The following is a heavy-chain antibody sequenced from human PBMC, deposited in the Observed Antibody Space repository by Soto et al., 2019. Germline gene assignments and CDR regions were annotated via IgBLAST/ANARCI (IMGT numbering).Heavy chain of an antibody. J-gene: IGHJ4*02. V-gene: IGHV6-1*01. Sequence: GPGPGKSSETLSLTCAISGDSVSSNSAAWNWIRQSPSRGLEWLGRAYYRSKWYHEYAVSVKGRITINPDTSKNQFSLQLNSVIPEDAAVYYCARTIGYLDSWGQGALVTVSS. CDR3: ARTIGYLDS. CDR2: AYYRSKWYH. CDR1: GDSVSSNSAA.